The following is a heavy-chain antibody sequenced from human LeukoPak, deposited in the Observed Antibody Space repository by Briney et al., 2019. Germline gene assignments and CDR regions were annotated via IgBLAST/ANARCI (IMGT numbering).Heavy chain of an antibody. J-gene: IGHJ5*02. V-gene: IGHV3-11*05. CDR2: ISSSSSYT. CDR3: AREVVITKGWFDP. Sequence: GGSLRLSCAASGFTFSDYYMSWIRQAPGKGLEWVSYISSSSSYTNYAASVKGRFTISRDNAKNSLYLQMNSLRAEDTAVYYCAREVVITKGWFDPWGQGTLVTVSS. CDR1: GFTFSDYY. D-gene: IGHD3-22*01.